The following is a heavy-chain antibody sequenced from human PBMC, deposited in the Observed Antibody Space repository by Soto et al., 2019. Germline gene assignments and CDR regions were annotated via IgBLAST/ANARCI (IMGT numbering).Heavy chain of an antibody. CDR1: GFTFSDYA. Sequence: VQLVESGGGVVQPGRSLRLSCAASGFTFSDYAMHWVRQAPGKGLEWVAVVSHDGRNTHYADSVKGRFTISRDSSKNTVSLEMTSMRAEDTAVYYYAKGGRQWLVTSDFNYWGQGALVTVSS. D-gene: IGHD6-19*01. J-gene: IGHJ4*02. CDR3: AKGGRQWLVTSDFNY. V-gene: IGHV3-30*18. CDR2: VSHDGRNT.